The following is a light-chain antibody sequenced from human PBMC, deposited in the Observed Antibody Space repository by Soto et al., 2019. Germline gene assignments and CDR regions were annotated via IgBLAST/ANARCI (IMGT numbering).Light chain of an antibody. J-gene: IGKJ5*01. CDR2: GAS. CDR3: QQHVSSPIT. CDR1: QSVSRSY. V-gene: IGKV3-20*01. Sequence: EIVLTQSPATLSLSPGERATLSCRASQSVSRSYLAWYQQKPGQAPRLLIYGASSRATGIPVRFTGSGSGTGFTLTISRLEPEDFAVYYCQQHVSSPITFGQGTRLEIK.